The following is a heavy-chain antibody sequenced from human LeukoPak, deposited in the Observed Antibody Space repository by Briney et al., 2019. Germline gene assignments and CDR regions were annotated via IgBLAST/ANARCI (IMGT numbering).Heavy chain of an antibody. V-gene: IGHV3-33*08. CDR2: IWHDGSNK. CDR1: GFTFRGYA. J-gene: IGHJ4*02. Sequence: SGGSLRLSCAASGFTFRGYAMHWVRQAPGKGLEWVAVIWHDGSNKYHADSVKGRFTISRDNSKNTLYLQMNSLRGEDTAVYYCARSYTSGWYTVESWGQGTLVTVSS. D-gene: IGHD6-19*01. CDR3: ARSYTSGWYTVES.